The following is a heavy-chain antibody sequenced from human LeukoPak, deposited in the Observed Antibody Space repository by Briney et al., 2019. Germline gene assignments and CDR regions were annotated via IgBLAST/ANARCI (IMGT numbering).Heavy chain of an antibody. CDR2: IYTSGST. CDR3: ARRYYYDSSGYDD. D-gene: IGHD3-22*01. V-gene: IGHV4-61*02. Sequence: SETLSLTCTVSGGSISSGSYDWSWIRQPAGTGLEWIGRIYTSGSTNYNPSRKRRVTISVDTSKTHFSLKLSSVPAADTAVYYCARRYYYDSSGYDDWGQGTLVTVSS. CDR1: GGSISSGSYD. J-gene: IGHJ4*02.